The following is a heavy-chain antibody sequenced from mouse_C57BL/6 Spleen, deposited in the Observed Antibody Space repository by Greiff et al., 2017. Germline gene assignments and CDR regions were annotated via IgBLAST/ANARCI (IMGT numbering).Heavy chain of an antibody. CDR1: GFTFSDYG. Sequence: DVMLVESGGGLVQPGGSLKLSCAASGFTFSDYGMAWVRQAPRKGPEWVAFISNLAYSIYYAATVTGRFTISRENAKNTLYLEMSSLRSEDTAMYYCARQLTGTGYFDVWGTGTTVTVSS. D-gene: IGHD4-1*01. CDR3: ARQLTGTGYFDV. V-gene: IGHV5-15*01. J-gene: IGHJ1*03. CDR2: ISNLAYSI.